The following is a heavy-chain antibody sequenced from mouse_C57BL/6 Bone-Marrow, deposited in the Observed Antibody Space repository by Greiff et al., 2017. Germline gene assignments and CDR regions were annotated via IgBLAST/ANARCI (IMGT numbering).Heavy chain of an antibody. V-gene: IGHV1-50*01. CDR2: IDPSDSYT. CDR3: ARGGSWFAY. CDR1: GYTFTSYW. D-gene: IGHD1-2*01. Sequence: VQLQQPGAELVKPGASVKLSCKASGYTFTSYWMQWVKQRPGQGLEWIGEIDPSDSYTNYNQKFKGKATLTVDTSSSTAYMQRSSLSSEDSAVYYCARGGSWFAYWGQGTLVTVSA. J-gene: IGHJ3*01.